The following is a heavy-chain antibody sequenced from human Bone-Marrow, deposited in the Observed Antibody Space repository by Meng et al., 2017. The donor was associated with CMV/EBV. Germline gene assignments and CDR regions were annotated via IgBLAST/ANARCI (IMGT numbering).Heavy chain of an antibody. Sequence: ASVKVSCKASGYTFSDYYIHWVRQAPGQGLEWMGWINPNSGGTNYAQKFQGRVTMTRDTSISTVYMELNRLRSDDMAVYYCAVEMSTVGDYWGQGPLVTVSS. CDR2: INPNSGGT. V-gene: IGHV1-2*02. J-gene: IGHJ4*02. CDR3: AVEMSTVGDY. D-gene: IGHD5-24*01. CDR1: GYTFSDYY.